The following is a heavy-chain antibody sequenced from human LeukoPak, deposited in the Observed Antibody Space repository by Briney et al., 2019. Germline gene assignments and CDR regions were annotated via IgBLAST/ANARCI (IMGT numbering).Heavy chain of an antibody. V-gene: IGHV1-8*01. J-gene: IGHJ5*02. Sequence: ASVKVSCKASGYTFTSSEINWVRQAPGQGLEWMGWMNPNSGKTGYAQTFQGRVTMTRNTSISTAYMELSSLRSEDTAVYYCARARLPIVATILYLAKREFDPWGQGTLVTVSS. CDR2: MNPNSGKT. CDR1: GYTFTSSE. D-gene: IGHD5-12*01. CDR3: ARARLPIVATILYLAKREFDP.